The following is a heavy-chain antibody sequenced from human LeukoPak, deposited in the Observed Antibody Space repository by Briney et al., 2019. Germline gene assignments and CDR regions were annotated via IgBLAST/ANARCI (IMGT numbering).Heavy chain of an antibody. V-gene: IGHV4-38-2*01. D-gene: IGHD2-2*01. J-gene: IGHJ3*02. CDR2: IYHSGST. CDR1: GYSISSGYY. CDR3: ARKYCSSTSCYFPAFDI. Sequence: SETLSLTCAVSGYSISSGYYWGWIRQPPGKGREWFGSIYHSGSTYYNPSLTSRVTISVDTSKNQFSLKLSSVTAADTAVYYCARKYCSSTSCYFPAFDIWGQGTMVTVSS.